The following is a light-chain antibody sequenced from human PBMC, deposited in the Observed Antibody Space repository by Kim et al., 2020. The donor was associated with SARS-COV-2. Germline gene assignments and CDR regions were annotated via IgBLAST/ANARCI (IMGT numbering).Light chain of an antibody. V-gene: IGKV3-15*01. J-gene: IGKJ1*01. CDR3: QQYNKWPPRA. CDR2: GAS. CDR1: QSVRSD. Sequence: SPGERATHSGRASQSVRSDVAWYQHKPGQAPRLLIYGASTRATDIPARFSGSGSGTEFTLTISSLQSEDFAVYYCQQYNKWPPRAFGQGTKVEIK.